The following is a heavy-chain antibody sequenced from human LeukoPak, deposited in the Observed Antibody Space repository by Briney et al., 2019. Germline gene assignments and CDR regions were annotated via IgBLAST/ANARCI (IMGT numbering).Heavy chain of an antibody. D-gene: IGHD1-26*01. J-gene: IGHJ4*02. V-gene: IGHV3-15*01. Sequence: GGPLRLSCAASGLSVRESYMSWVRQAPGKGLEWVGRIKSKTDGGTTDYAAPVKGRFTISRDDSKNTLYLQMNSLKTEDTAMYYCTTDHTPRVGGGDYWGQGTLVTVSS. CDR1: GLSVRESY. CDR2: IKSKTDGGTT. CDR3: TTDHTPRVGGGDY.